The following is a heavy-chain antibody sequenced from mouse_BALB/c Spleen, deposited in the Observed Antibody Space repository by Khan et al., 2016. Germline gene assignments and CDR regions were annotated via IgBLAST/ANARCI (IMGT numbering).Heavy chain of an antibody. V-gene: IGHV4-1*02. D-gene: IGHD1-1*01. CDR1: GFDFSRYW. CDR3: ASAGYYAYLAY. CDR2: INPDSSTI. Sequence: EVKLLESGGGLVQPGGSLKLSCAASGFDFSRYWMSWVRQAPGKGLEWIGEINPDSSTINYTPSLKDKFIISRDNAKHTLYLQMSKVRSEDTALYYCASAGYYAYLAYWCQGTLVTVSA. J-gene: IGHJ3*01.